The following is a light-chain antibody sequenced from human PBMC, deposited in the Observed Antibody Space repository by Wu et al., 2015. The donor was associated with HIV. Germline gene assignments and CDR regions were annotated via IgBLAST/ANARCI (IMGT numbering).Light chain of an antibody. Sequence: DIQLTQSPSFLSASVGGRVTITCRASQGISHFLGWYQQKPGKAPKLLIYAASTLQSGVPSRFSGSGSGTEFTLTISSLQPDDFATYYCQQLNSYPLTFGRGTKVDIK. J-gene: IGKJ4*01. V-gene: IGKV1-9*01. CDR3: QQLNSYPLT. CDR1: QGISHF. CDR2: AAS.